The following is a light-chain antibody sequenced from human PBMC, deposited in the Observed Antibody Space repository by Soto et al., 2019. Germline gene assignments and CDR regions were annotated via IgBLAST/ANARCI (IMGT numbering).Light chain of an antibody. CDR1: QSIRNC. J-gene: IGKJ1*01. CDR3: QQYKSYSPT. V-gene: IGKV1-5*03. Sequence: DTQMTQSPSTLSASVGDRVTITCRASQSIRNCLAWYQQRPGRAPSLLILTASTLKSGVPSRFSGSGSGTEFTLTISSLQPDDFAAYYCQQYKSYSPTFGQGTKVEIK. CDR2: TAS.